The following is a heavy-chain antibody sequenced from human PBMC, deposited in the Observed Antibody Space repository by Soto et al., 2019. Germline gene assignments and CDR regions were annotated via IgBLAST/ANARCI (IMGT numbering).Heavy chain of an antibody. V-gene: IGHV3-23*01. CDR2: ITASGEKV. J-gene: IGHJ4*02. Sequence: LRLSYAASRLRWSVYDMTWVGHAPGKGVEWVSGITASGEKVYYADSLKGRFTVSRDNSKNTLYLHMHSLRADDTAVYYCARDCSRYSCSVWAYWGQGTMVTGSS. D-gene: IGHD2-2*01. CDR1: RLRWSVYD. CDR3: ARDCSRYSCSVWAY.